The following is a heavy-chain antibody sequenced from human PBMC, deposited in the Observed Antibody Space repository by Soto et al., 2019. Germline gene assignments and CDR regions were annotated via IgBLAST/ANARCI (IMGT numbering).Heavy chain of an antibody. Sequence: PGGSLRLSCAASGFTFSSYAMSWVRQAPGKGLEWVSAISGSGGSTYYADSVKGRFTISRDNSKNTLYLQMNSLRAEDTAVYYCAKSGDYVWGSYRSPMGYYYYGMDVWGQGTTVTVSS. V-gene: IGHV3-23*01. CDR2: ISGSGGST. J-gene: IGHJ6*02. CDR3: AKSGDYVWGSYRSPMGYYYYGMDV. D-gene: IGHD3-16*02. CDR1: GFTFSSYA.